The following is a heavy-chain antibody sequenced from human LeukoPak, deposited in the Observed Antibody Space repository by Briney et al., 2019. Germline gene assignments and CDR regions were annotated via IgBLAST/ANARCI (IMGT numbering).Heavy chain of an antibody. Sequence: PSETLSLTCAVYGGSFSGYYWSWIRQPPGKGLEWIGEINHSGSTNYNPSLKSRVTISVDTSKNQFSLKLSSVTAADTAVYYCARETAGGFDNFYNMDVWGEGATVTVSS. V-gene: IGHV4-34*01. CDR2: INHSGST. D-gene: IGHD3-9*01. CDR1: GGSFSGYY. CDR3: ARETAGGFDNFYNMDV. J-gene: IGHJ6*03.